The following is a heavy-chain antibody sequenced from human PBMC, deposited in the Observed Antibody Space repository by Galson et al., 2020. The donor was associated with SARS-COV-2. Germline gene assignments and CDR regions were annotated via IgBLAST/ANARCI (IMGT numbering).Heavy chain of an antibody. CDR1: GFTFSSSW. CDR2: INSDGSST. J-gene: IGHJ4*02. V-gene: IGHV3-74*01. Sequence: GESLKISCAASGFTFSSSWMHWVRQAPGKGLVWVSRINSDGSSTSYADSVKGRFTISRDNAKNTLYLQMNSLRAEDTAVYYCARVGTRSGWKYYFDYWAREPWSPSPQ. D-gene: IGHD6-19*01. CDR3: ARVGTRSGWKYYFDY.